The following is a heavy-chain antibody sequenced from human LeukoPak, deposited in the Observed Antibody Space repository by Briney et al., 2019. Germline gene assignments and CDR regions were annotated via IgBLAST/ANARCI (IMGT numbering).Heavy chain of an antibody. J-gene: IGHJ6*03. CDR3: TTSRGVVVPAARGYYYYYYMDV. CDR2: IKSKTDGGTT. V-gene: IGHV3-15*01. CDR1: GFTFSNAW. Sequence: GGSLRLSCAASGFTFSNAWMSWVRQAPGKGLEWVGRIKSKTDGGTTDYAAPVKGRFTISRDDPKNTLYLQMNSLKTEDTAVYYCTTSRGVVVPAARGYYYYYYMDVWGKGTTVTVSS. D-gene: IGHD2-2*01.